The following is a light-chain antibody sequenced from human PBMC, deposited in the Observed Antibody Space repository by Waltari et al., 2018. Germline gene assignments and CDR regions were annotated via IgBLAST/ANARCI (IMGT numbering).Light chain of an antibody. CDR3: VAWDDSRSGRL. V-gene: IGLV1-47*01. J-gene: IGLJ2*01. CDR1: TSNIGSPS. CDR2: KND. Sequence: QSVLTQPPSASGTPGQRVIISCSGGTSNIGSPSVYWYQHVPGTAPKLLIYKNDQRPSGVPDRFSASKSGTSASLAIVGLRSEDEATYYCVAWDDSRSGRLFGGGTKVTVL.